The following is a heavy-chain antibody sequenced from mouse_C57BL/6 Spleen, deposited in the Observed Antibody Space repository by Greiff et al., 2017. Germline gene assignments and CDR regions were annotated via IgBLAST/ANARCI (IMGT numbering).Heavy chain of an antibody. CDR1: GYTFTSYW. V-gene: IGHV1-74*01. D-gene: IGHD2-3*01. J-gene: IGHJ4*01. CDR3: AVYDGYYEFMDY. CDR2: IHPSASDT. Sequence: QVQLQQPGAELVKPGASVKVSCKASGYTFTSYWMHWVKQRPGQGLEWIGRIHPSASDTHYNQKFKGKATLTVDKYSSTAYMKLSSLTSEDSAVYYCAVYDGYYEFMDYWGQGTSVTVSS.